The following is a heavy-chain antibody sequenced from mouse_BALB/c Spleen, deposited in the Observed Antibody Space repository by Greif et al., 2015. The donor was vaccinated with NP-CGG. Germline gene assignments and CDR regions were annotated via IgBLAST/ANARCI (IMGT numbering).Heavy chain of an antibody. CDR3: AREGYYYNYYAMDY. D-gene: IGHD2-12*01. CDR2: IAPGSGST. CDR1: GYTFTSYW. Sequence: DLVKPGASVKLSCKASGYTFTSYWINWIKQRPGQGLEWIGRIAPGSGSTYYNEMFKGKATLTVDTSSSTAYIQLSSPSSEDSAVYFCAREGYYYNYYAMDYWGQGTSVTVSS. V-gene: IGHV1S41*01. J-gene: IGHJ4*01.